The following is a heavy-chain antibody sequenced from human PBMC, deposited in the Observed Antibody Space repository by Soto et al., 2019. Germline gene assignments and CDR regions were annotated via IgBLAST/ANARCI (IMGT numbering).Heavy chain of an antibody. CDR1: GFTFSSYA. D-gene: IGHD4-17*01. CDR3: ARDYGGNSVFDY. V-gene: IGHV3-30-3*01. Sequence: QVQLVESGGGVVQPGRSLRLSCAASGFTFSSYAMHWVRQAPGKGLEWVAVISYDGSIKYYADSVKGRFTISRDNSKNTLYLQMNSLRAEDTAVYYCARDYGGNSVFDYWGQGTLVTVSS. J-gene: IGHJ4*02. CDR2: ISYDGSIK.